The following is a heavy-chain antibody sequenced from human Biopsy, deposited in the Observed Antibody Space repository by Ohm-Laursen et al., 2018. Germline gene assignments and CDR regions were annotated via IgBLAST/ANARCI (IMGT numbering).Heavy chain of an antibody. J-gene: IGHJ3*01. CDR2: RIPYFNTI. V-gene: IGHV1-69*13. Sequence: ASVKVSCKASGFTFDTYAFGWVRQAPGQGLEWMGGRIPYFNTIYYARNFQDRAVITADRSARTTDMQLSGPRPDDTAVYYCVGGQRGPPIGVTVPGDAFDLWGPGTMVTVSP. CDR1: GFTFDTYA. D-gene: IGHD2/OR15-2a*01. CDR3: VGGQRGPPIGVTVPGDAFDL.